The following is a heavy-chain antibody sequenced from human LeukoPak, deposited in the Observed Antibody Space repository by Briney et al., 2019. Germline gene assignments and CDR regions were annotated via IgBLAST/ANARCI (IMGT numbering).Heavy chain of an antibody. CDR3: ARGRWGTSYYGMDV. J-gene: IGHJ6*02. D-gene: IGHD1-14*01. CDR2: MNPNSGNT. V-gene: IGHV1-8*01. Sequence: ASVKVSCKASAYTFTNYDINWVRQATGQGLEWVGWMNPNSGNTGYAQKFLGRVTMTRNTSISTAYMELSSLRSEDTAVYYCARGRWGTSYYGMDVWGQGTTVSVSS. CDR1: AYTFTNYD.